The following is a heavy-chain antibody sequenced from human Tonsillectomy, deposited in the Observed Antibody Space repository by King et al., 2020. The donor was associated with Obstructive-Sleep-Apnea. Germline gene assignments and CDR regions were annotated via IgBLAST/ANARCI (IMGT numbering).Heavy chain of an antibody. V-gene: IGHV3-21*01. CDR1: GFTFSSYS. D-gene: IGHD3-10*01. Sequence: VQLVQSGGGLVKPGGSLRLSCAASGFTFSSYSMNWVRQAPGKGLEWVSSISSSSSYIYYADSLKGRFTISRDNAKNSLYLQMNSLRAEDTAVYYCATITMVRATIYDDSLFDYWGQGTLVTVSS. CDR3: ATITMVRATIYDDSLFDY. J-gene: IGHJ4*02. CDR2: ISSSSSYI.